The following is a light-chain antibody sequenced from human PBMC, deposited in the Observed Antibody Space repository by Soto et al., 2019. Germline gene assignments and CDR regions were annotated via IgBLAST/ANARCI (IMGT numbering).Light chain of an antibody. CDR1: SGSIASNY. CDR3: QSYYSHNLVV. CDR2: EDN. Sequence: NFMLTQPHSVSESPGKTVTISCTRSSGSIASNYVQWYQQRPGSAPTTVIYEDNQRPSWVPDRFSGSIDSSSNSASPTLSGMEAGDRGGFLCQSYYSHNLVVFRGGAKLPVL. J-gene: IGLJ2*01. V-gene: IGLV6-57*04.